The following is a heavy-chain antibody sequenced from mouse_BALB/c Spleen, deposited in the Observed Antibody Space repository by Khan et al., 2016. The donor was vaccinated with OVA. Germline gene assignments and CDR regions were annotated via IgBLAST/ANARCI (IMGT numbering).Heavy chain of an antibody. J-gene: IGHJ4*01. CDR2: ICSDGAS. D-gene: IGHD2-1*01. CDR3: ARGNFYAMDY. V-gene: IGHV2-6*02. Sequence: QVQLKESGPGLVAPSQSLSITCTVSGFSLTTYGIHWVRQPPGKGLEWLIVICSDGASTYNSALKSRLSISKDNSKSQVFLRMSSLQADDTAMYCCARGNFYAMDYWGQGTSVTVSA. CDR1: GFSLTTYG.